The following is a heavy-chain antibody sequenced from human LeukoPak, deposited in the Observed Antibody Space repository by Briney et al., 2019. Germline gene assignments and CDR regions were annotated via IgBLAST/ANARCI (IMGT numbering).Heavy chain of an antibody. Sequence: SETLSLTCAVYGGSFRGYYWSWIRQPPGKGLEWIGEINHSGSTNYNPSLKSRVTISVDTSKNQFSLKLSSVTAADTAVYYCARDVWNDAPLVGPWGQGTLVTVSS. J-gene: IGHJ5*02. CDR2: INHSGST. CDR3: ARDVWNDAPLVGP. V-gene: IGHV4-34*01. CDR1: GGSFRGYY. D-gene: IGHD1-1*01.